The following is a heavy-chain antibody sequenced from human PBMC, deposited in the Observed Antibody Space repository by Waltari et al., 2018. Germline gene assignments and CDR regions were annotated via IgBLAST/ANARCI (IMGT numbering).Heavy chain of an antibody. CDR1: GFTFGGYE. J-gene: IGHJ4*02. Sequence: EVQLVQSGGGLVQPGGSLRLSCAASGFTFGGYEMNWVRQAPGKGLEWISYINTGGGSIFYADSVKGRFTISRDNARNSLYLLMNSLRAEDTAVYYCAKNLQVELRTFDYWGQGTLVTVSS. CDR3: AKNLQVELRTFDY. CDR2: INTGGGSI. D-gene: IGHD1-1*01. V-gene: IGHV3-48*03.